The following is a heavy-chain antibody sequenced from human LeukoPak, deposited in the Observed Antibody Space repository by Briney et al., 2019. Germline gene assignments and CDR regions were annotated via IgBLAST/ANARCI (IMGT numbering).Heavy chain of an antibody. CDR1: GYTFTSFG. D-gene: IGHD1-26*01. CDR3: ARDGIYYYYMDV. CDR2: ISTYNGNT. J-gene: IGHJ6*03. Sequence: ASVKVSCKASGYTFTSFGITWVRQAPGQGLEWMGWISTYNGNTNYAQKFQGRVTMTTDTSTSTAYMELRSLKSDDTAVYYCARDGIYYYYMDVWGKGTTVTVSS. V-gene: IGHV1-18*01.